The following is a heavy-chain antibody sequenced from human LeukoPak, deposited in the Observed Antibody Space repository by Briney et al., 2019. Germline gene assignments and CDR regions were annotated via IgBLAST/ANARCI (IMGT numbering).Heavy chain of an antibody. V-gene: IGHV4-59*11. Sequence: PAETLSLTCTVSGGSINNHFWNWIRQSSAKGLEWIGYLHDSGRTDYNPSLKSRVTISLDTSKKQLSLKLTSVTAADTAMYFCARTYDRSAYTAFFWGQGTLVTVSS. CDR3: ARTYDRSAYTAFF. D-gene: IGHD3-22*01. J-gene: IGHJ4*02. CDR2: LHDSGRT. CDR1: GGSINNHF.